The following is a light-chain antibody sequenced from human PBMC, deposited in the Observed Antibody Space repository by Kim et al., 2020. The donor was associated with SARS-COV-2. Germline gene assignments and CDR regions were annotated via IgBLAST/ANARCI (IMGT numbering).Light chain of an antibody. CDR3: QQYSNWPLT. CDR1: QSVSSN. J-gene: IGKJ4*01. V-gene: IGKV3D-15*01. CDR2: GTS. Sequence: VSPGERATLSCRASQSVSSNLAWYQQKPGQAPRLLISGTSTRATGIPARFSGSGSGTEFTLTISSLLSEDFAVYFCQQYSNWPLTFGGGTKVEIK.